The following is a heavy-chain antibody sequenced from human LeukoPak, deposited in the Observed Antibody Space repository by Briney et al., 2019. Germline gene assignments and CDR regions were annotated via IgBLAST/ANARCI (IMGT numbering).Heavy chain of an antibody. CDR3: ARQAGYLSP. V-gene: IGHV4-59*08. Sequence: SETLSLTCTVSGGAFSTFYWSWIRQPPGKGLEWIGHIYYSGSTNYNPSLKSRVTISLDTSKNQLSLKLSSVTAADTAVYYCARQAGYLSPWGQGTLVTVSS. J-gene: IGHJ5*02. CDR2: IYYSGST. CDR1: GGAFSTFY. D-gene: IGHD2/OR15-2a*01.